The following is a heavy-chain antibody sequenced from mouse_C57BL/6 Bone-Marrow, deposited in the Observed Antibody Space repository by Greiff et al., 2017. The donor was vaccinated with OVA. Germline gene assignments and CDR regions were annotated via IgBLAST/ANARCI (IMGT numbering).Heavy chain of an antibody. J-gene: IGHJ2*01. V-gene: IGHV1-81*01. CDR2: IYPRSGNT. D-gene: IGHD1-3*01. CDR3: ASNLYYFDY. Sequence: VHLVESGAELARPGASVKLSCKASGYTFTSYGISWVKQRTGQGLEWIGEIYPRSGNTYYNEQFKGKATLTADKSSSTAYMELRRLTSENSAVYFCASNLYYFDYWGQGTTLTVSS. CDR1: GYTFTSYG.